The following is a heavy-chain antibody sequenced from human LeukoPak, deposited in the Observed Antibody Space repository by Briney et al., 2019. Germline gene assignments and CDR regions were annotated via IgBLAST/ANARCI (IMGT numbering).Heavy chain of an antibody. J-gene: IGHJ3*02. CDR3: AKEKTNKERWLQLNGDAFDI. CDR1: GYTFTGYY. CDR2: INPNSGGT. Sequence: ASVKVSCKASGYTFTGYYMHWVRQAPGQGFEWMGWINPNSGGTNYAQKFQGRVTMTRDTSISTAYMELSRLRSDDTAVYYCAKEKTNKERWLQLNGDAFDIWGQGTMVTVSS. D-gene: IGHD5-24*01. V-gene: IGHV1-2*02.